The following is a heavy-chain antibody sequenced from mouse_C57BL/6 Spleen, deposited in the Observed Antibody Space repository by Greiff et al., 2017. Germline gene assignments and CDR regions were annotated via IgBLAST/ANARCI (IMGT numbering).Heavy chain of an antibody. CDR1: GFTFSDYY. Sequence: VTLVESEGGLVQPGSSMKLSCTASGFTFSDYYMAWVRQVPEKGLEWVANINYDGSSTYYLDSLKSRFIISRDNAKNILYLQMSSLKSEDTATYYCAREGDSSGYVRFDYWGQGTTLTVSS. CDR3: AREGDSSGYVRFDY. CDR2: INYDGSST. D-gene: IGHD3-2*02. J-gene: IGHJ2*01. V-gene: IGHV5-16*01.